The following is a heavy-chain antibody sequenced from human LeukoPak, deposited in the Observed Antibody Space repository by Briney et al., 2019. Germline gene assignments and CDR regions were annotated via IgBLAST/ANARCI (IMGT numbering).Heavy chain of an antibody. CDR3: ARRITIFGVVIRFYWFDP. Sequence: SETLSLTCAVYGGSFSGYYWSWIRQPPGKGLEWIGEINHSGSTNYNPSLKSRVTISVDTSKSQFSLKLSSVTAADTAVYYCARRITIFGVVIRFYWFDPWGQGTLVTVSS. V-gene: IGHV4-34*01. CDR2: INHSGST. J-gene: IGHJ5*02. CDR1: GGSFSGYY. D-gene: IGHD3-3*01.